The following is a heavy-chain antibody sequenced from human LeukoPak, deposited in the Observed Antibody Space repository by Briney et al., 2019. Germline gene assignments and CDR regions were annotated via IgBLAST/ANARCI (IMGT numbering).Heavy chain of an antibody. Sequence: GGSLRLSCAASGFTFSSYAMHWVRQAPGKGLEWVAVISYDGSNKYYADSVKGRFTISRGNSKNTLYLQMNSLRAEDTAVYYCARDADIVATTLRLAGFDYWGQGTLVTVSS. J-gene: IGHJ4*02. CDR3: ARDADIVATTLRLAGFDY. D-gene: IGHD5-12*01. CDR2: ISYDGSNK. CDR1: GFTFSSYA. V-gene: IGHV3-30*01.